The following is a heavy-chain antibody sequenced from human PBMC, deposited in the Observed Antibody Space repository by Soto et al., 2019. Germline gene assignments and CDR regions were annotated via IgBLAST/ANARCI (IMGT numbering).Heavy chain of an antibody. D-gene: IGHD4-17*01. CDR1: GYSFTSYW. CDR3: ATALTTVTTNDY. Sequence: PGESLKISCKASGYSFTSYWIGWVRQMPGKGLEWMGIIYPADSDTRYSPSFQGQVTMSADKSISTAYLQWRSLKASDTAIYYCATALTTVTTNDYWGQGTLVTVS. CDR2: IYPADSDT. J-gene: IGHJ4*02. V-gene: IGHV5-51*01.